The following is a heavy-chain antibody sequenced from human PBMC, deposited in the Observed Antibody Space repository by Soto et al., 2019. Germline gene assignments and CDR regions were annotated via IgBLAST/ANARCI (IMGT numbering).Heavy chain of an antibody. V-gene: IGHV1-3*01. CDR3: ARGIVVVTALDY. Sequence: ASVKVSCTASGGTFSSYAMHWVRQAPGQRLEWMGWINAGNGNTKYSQKFQGRVTITRDTSASTAYMELSSLRSEDTAVYYCARGIVVVTALDYWGQGTLVTVSS. J-gene: IGHJ4*02. CDR1: GGTFSSYA. D-gene: IGHD2-21*02. CDR2: INAGNGNT.